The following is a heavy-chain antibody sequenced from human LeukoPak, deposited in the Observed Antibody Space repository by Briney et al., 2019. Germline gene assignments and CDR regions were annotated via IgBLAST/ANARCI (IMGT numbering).Heavy chain of an antibody. CDR1: GGTFSSYA. CDR2: IIPIFGTA. CDR3: ARTGLSKDDFWSGYLVSDV. Sequence: SVKVSCKASGGTFSSYAISWVRQAPGQGLEWMGGIIPIFGTANYAQKFQGRVTITTDESTSTAYMELSSLRSEDTAVYYCARTGLSKDDFWSGYLVSDVWGKGTTVTVSS. J-gene: IGHJ6*04. V-gene: IGHV1-69*05. D-gene: IGHD3-3*01.